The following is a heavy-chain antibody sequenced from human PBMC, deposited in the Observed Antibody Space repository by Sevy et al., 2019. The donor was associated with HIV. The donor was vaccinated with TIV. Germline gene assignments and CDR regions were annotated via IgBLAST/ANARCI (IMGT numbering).Heavy chain of an antibody. CDR2: IKSKTDGGTT. Sequence: GSLRLSCAASGFTFSNAWMSWVRQAPGKGLEWVGRIKSKTDGGTTDYAAPVKGRFTISRDDSKNTLYLQMNSLKTEDTAGYYCTTGGLWFGELLPYYFDYWGQGTLVTVSS. CDR3: TTGGLWFGELLPYYFDY. CDR1: GFTFSNAW. V-gene: IGHV3-15*01. J-gene: IGHJ4*02. D-gene: IGHD3-10*01.